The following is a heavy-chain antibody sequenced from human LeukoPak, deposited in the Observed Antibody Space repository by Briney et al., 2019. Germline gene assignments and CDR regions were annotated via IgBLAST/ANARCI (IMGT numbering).Heavy chain of an antibody. D-gene: IGHD6-19*01. CDR1: GYTFTGYY. V-gene: IGHV1-2*02. CDR3: GREDSSGWYWYFDL. CDR2: INPNSGGT. Sequence: ALVKVSCKASGYTFTGYYMHLVRQAPGQGLEWMGWINPNSGGTNYAQKLQGRVTMTTDTSTSTAYMELRSLRSDDTAVYYCGREDSSGWYWYFDLWGRGTLVTVSS. J-gene: IGHJ2*01.